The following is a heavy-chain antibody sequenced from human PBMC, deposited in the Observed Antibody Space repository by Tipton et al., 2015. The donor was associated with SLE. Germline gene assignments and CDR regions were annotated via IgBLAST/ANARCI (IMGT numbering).Heavy chain of an antibody. D-gene: IGHD1-1*01. Sequence: TLSLTCTVSGGSISSGSYYWGWIRQPAGKGLEWIGHIYTSGRTNHNPSPKSRVTISVDTSKNQFSLKLCSATAADAAVYYCARDLEAFDLWGQGAMVTVSS. CDR1: GGSISSGSYY. CDR2: IYTSGRT. CDR3: ARDLEAFDL. V-gene: IGHV4-61*09. J-gene: IGHJ3*01.